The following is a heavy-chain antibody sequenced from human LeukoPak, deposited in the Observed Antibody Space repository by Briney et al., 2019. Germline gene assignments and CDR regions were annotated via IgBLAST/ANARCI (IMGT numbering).Heavy chain of an antibody. J-gene: IGHJ4*02. CDR3: ARGYYDFWSGYPSFDY. V-gene: IGHV4-61*02. D-gene: IGHD3-3*01. CDR2: IYTSGST. CDR1: GGSISSGSYY. Sequence: SQTLSLTCTVSGGSISSGSYYWSWLRQPAGKGLEWIGRIYTSGSTNYNPSLKSRVTISVDTSKNQFSLKLSSVTAADTAVYYCARGYYDFWSGYPSFDYWGQGTLVTVSS.